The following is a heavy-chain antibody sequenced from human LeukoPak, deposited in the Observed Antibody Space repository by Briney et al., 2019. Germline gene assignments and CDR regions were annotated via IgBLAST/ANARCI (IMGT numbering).Heavy chain of an antibody. Sequence: ASETLSLTCTVSGGSISSYYWSWIRQPPGKGLEWIGYIYYSGSTNYNPSLKSRVTISVDTSKNQFSLKLSSVTAADTAVYYCARDTSIVGATDAFDIWGQGTMVTVSS. CDR1: GGSISSYY. J-gene: IGHJ3*02. D-gene: IGHD1-26*01. CDR2: IYYSGST. CDR3: ARDTSIVGATDAFDI. V-gene: IGHV4-59*01.